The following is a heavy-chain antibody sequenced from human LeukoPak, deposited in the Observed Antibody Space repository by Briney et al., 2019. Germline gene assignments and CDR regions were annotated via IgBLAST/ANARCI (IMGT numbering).Heavy chain of an antibody. V-gene: IGHV4-4*07. D-gene: IGHD3-10*01. J-gene: IGHJ4*02. CDR3: ASTHYGSGSYRFDY. Sequence: SETLSLTCTVSGGSISSYYWSWIRQPAGKGLEWIGRIYTSGSTNYNPSLKRRVTMSVDTSKNQFSLKLSSVTAADTAVYYCASTHYGSGSYRFDYWGQGTLVTVSS. CDR2: IYTSGST. CDR1: GGSISSYY.